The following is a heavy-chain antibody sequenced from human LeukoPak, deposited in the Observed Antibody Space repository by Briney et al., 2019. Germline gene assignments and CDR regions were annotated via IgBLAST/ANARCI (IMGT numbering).Heavy chain of an antibody. CDR2: INPNSGGT. CDR3: ARSDSGSLIYYFDY. Sequence: ASVKVSCKASGYTFTGYYMHWVRQAPGQGLEWMGWINPNSGGTNYAQKFQGRVTMTRDTSISTAYMELSRLRSDDTAVYYCARSDSGSLIYYFDYWGQGTLVTVSS. D-gene: IGHD6-13*01. J-gene: IGHJ4*02. V-gene: IGHV1-2*02. CDR1: GYTFTGYY.